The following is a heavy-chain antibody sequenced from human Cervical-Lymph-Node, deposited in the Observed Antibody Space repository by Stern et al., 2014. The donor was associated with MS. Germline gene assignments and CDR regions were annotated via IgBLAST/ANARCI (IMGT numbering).Heavy chain of an antibody. V-gene: IGHV1-69*01. CDR2: IIPISGKE. CDR1: GDTLSRYA. CDR3: ASSYSGWDNPYHFYGMDV. J-gene: IGHJ6*02. Sequence: QVQLGQSGAEVKKPGSSVKVSCKASGDTLSRYAISWVRQAPGQGLQWMGGIIPISGKENYAQKFQGRVKLIADESTSTAYMELSSLRSEDAVVYYCASSYSGWDNPYHFYGMDVWGQGTTVTVSS. D-gene: IGHD6-19*01.